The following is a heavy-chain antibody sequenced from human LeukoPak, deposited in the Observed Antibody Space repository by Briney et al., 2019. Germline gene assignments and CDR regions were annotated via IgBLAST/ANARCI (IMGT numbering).Heavy chain of an antibody. CDR3: AREEFHSDSSGYYERWYFDL. J-gene: IGHJ2*01. V-gene: IGHV4-4*07. D-gene: IGHD3-22*01. Sequence: KPSETLSLTCTGSGGSISSYYWSWIRQPAGKGLEWIGRIYTSGDTNYNPSLKSRVTMSVDTSKNQFSLKLSSVTAADTAVYYCAREEFHSDSSGYYERWYFDLWGRGTLVTVSS. CDR2: IYTSGDT. CDR1: GGSISSYY.